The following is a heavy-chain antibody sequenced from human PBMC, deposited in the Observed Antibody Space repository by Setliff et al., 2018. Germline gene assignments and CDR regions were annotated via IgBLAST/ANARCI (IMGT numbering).Heavy chain of an antibody. J-gene: IGHJ4*02. V-gene: IGHV3-7*01. CDR1: GFPLSIFW. CDR3: ARDRGGGLYDY. Sequence: GGSLRLSCAASGFPLSIFWMSWVRQAPGKGLEWVASIKQDGSDKYYVDSVKGRFTISRDNAKNSLFLQMNSLRAEDTAMYFCARDRGGGLYDYWGQGTLVTVSS. CDR2: IKQDGSDK. D-gene: IGHD3-16*01.